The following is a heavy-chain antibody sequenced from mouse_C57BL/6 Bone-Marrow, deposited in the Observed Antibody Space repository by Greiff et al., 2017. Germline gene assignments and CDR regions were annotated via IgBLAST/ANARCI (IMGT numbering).Heavy chain of an antibody. D-gene: IGHD4-1*02. J-gene: IGHJ1*03. CDR2: INPNYGTT. V-gene: IGHV1-39*01. Sequence: EVQLQQSGPELVKPGASVKISCKASGYSFTDYNMNWVKQSNGKSLEWIGVINPNYGTTSYNQKFKGKATLTVDQSSSTAYMQLNSLTSADSAVYYCTRRLGNWDWYFDVWGTGTTVTVSS. CDR1: GYSFTDYN. CDR3: TRRLGNWDWYFDV.